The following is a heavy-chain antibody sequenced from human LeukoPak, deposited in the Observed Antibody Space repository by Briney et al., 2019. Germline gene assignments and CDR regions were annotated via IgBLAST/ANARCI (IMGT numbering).Heavy chain of an antibody. V-gene: IGHV1-69*13. CDR3: ATCARNFYCYRFDY. J-gene: IGHJ4*02. CDR1: GYTFTGYY. Sequence: GASVKVSCKASGYTFTGYYMHWVRQAPGQGLEWMGGIIPIFGTANYAQKFQGRVTITADESTSTAYMELSSLRSEDTAVYYCATCARNFYCYRFDYWGQGTLVTVSS. D-gene: IGHD2-2*02. CDR2: IIPIFGTA.